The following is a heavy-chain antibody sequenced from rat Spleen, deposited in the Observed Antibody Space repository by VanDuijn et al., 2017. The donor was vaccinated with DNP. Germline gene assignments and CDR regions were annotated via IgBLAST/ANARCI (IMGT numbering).Heavy chain of an antibody. Sequence: EVQLQESGPGLVKPSQSLSLTCSVTGYSITSNYWAWIRKLPGNKMEWIGYINYSGNTGYNPSLKSRISITRETSKNQFFLQFNSVTTEDTATYYCARYGYNYFDYWGQGVMVTVSS. J-gene: IGHJ2*01. CDR3: ARYGYNYFDY. D-gene: IGHD1-4*01. CDR1: GYSITSNY. CDR2: INYSGNT. V-gene: IGHV3-1*01.